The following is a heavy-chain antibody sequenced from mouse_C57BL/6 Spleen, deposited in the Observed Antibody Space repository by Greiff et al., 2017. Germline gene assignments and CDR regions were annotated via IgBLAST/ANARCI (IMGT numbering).Heavy chain of an antibody. D-gene: IGHD1-1*01. J-gene: IGHJ1*03. Sequence: VQLQQSGAELVKPGASVKISCKASGYAFSSYWMNWVKQRPGKGLEWIGQIYPGDGDTNYNGKFKGKATLTADKSSSTAYMKLSSLTSEDSAVYFCAREDYCGSSPYWYFDVWGTGTTVTVSS. CDR3: AREDYCGSSPYWYFDV. V-gene: IGHV1-80*01. CDR1: GYAFSSYW. CDR2: IYPGDGDT.